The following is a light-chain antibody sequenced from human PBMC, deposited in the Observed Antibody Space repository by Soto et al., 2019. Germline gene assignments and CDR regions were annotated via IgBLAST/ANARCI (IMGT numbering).Light chain of an antibody. CDR3: QHYSNSAIT. Sequence: EVVLTQSPGTLSLSPGERATLSCRANQSVSSSNFAWYQQHPGQAPRLLIFVASRRATGVPDRFSGSGSGTDFPLTINRLEPEDFAVYYCQHYSNSAITFGPGTRLEIK. V-gene: IGKV3-20*01. CDR2: VAS. CDR1: QSVSSSN. J-gene: IGKJ5*01.